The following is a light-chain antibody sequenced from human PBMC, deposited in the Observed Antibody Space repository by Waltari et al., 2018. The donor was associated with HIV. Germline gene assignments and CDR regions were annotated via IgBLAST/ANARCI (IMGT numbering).Light chain of an antibody. V-gene: IGLV1-47*02. J-gene: IGLJ3*02. CDR2: SNN. Sequence: SVLTQPPSASGTPGQGVTISCSRSSSNIGRNYVFWYQQLPGTAPKHLIYSNNQRPSGVPDRCSGSKSGTSASLAISGLRSEDEADYYCAAWDNSLSAPVFGGGTKLTVL. CDR1: SSNIGRNY. CDR3: AAWDNSLSAPV.